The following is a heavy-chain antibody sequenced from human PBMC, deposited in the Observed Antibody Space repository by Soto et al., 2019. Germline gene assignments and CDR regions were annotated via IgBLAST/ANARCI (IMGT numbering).Heavy chain of an antibody. Sequence: PSDTLSLTCTVSGGSLSSYYWSWIRQPTGKGLEWIGYIYYSGSTNYNPSLKSRVTISVDTSKNQFSLKLSSVTAADTAVYYCASIFSPKNWFDPWGQGTLVTVSS. CDR2: IYYSGST. CDR1: GGSLSSYY. J-gene: IGHJ5*02. CDR3: ASIFSPKNWFDP. V-gene: IGHV4-59*08. D-gene: IGHD3-9*01.